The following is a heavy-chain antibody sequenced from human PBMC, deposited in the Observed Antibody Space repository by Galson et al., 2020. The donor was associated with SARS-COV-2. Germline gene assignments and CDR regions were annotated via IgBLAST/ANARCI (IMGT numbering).Heavy chain of an antibody. CDR3: ATVSRLVGAFDY. V-gene: IGHV1-24*01. Sequence: ASVKVSCKVSGYTLTELSMHWVRQAPGKGLEWMGGFEPEDGETIYAQKFQGRVTMTEDKSTDTAYMELSSLRSEDTAVYYCATVSRLVGAFDYWGQGTLVTVSS. CDR2: FEPEDGET. J-gene: IGHJ4*02. D-gene: IGHD1-26*01. CDR1: GYTLTELS.